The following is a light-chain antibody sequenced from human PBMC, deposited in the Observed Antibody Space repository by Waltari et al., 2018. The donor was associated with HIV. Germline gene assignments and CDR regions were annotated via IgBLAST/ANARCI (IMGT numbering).Light chain of an antibody. CDR3: KSYTSRSTLV. CDR2: DVN. Sequence: QSALTQPASVSGSPGQSITISCTGTSRDVGGSNYVSWYQQHPGKAPKLLIYDVNNRPSGVSDRFSGSKSGNTASLTISGLQGEDEADYYCKSYTSRSTLVFGGGTKLTVL. CDR1: SRDVGGSNY. J-gene: IGLJ2*01. V-gene: IGLV2-14*03.